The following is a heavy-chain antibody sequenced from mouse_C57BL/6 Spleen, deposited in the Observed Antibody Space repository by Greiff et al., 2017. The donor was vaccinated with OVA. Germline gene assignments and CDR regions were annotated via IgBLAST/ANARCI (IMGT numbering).Heavy chain of an antibody. Sequence: QVQLKQPGAELVMPGASVKLSCKASGYTFTSYWMHWVKQRPGQGLEWIGEIDPSDSYTNYNQKFKGKSTLTVDKSSSTAYMQLSSLTSEDSAVYYCARWLTGRGPFYWGQGTLVTVSA. CDR3: ARWLTGRGPFY. CDR2: IDPSDSYT. V-gene: IGHV1-69*01. D-gene: IGHD4-1*01. CDR1: GYTFTSYW. J-gene: IGHJ3*01.